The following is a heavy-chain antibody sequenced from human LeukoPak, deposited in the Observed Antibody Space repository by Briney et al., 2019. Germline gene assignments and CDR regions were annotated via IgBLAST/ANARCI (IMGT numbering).Heavy chain of an antibody. CDR1: GFTFSSYW. V-gene: IGHV3-7*01. Sequence: GGSLRLSCAASGFTFSSYWMSWVRQAPGKGLEWVANIKQDGSEKYYVDSVKGRFTISRDNAKNSLYLQMNSLRAEDTAVYYCASQRIAARVDYWGQGTLVTVSS. D-gene: IGHD6-6*01. CDR2: IKQDGSEK. CDR3: ASQRIAARVDY. J-gene: IGHJ4*02.